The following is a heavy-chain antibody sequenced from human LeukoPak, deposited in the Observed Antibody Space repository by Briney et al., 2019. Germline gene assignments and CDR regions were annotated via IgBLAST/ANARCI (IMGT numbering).Heavy chain of an antibody. D-gene: IGHD3-10*01. CDR3: ARTGEYSGSGPSWAFDI. Sequence: SETLSLTCTVSGGSISSYYWSWIRQPPGKGLEWIGYIYTSGSTNYNPSLKSRVTISVDTSKNQFSLRLTSVTASDTAVYYCARTGEYSGSGPSWAFDIWGQGTMVTVSS. V-gene: IGHV4-4*09. J-gene: IGHJ3*02. CDR1: GGSISSYY. CDR2: IYTSGST.